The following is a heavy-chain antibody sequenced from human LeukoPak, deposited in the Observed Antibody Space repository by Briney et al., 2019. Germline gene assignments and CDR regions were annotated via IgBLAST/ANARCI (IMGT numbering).Heavy chain of an antibody. D-gene: IGHD3-10*01. CDR1: GGSISSYY. CDR3: GIGSYPFVDV. Sequence: PSETLSLTCTVSGGSISSYYWSWIRQPPGKGLEWIGYIYHSGSTYYNPSLKSRVTISVDRSKNQFSLKLSSVTAADTAVYYCGIGSYPFVDVWGQGTTVTVSS. J-gene: IGHJ6*02. V-gene: IGHV4-59*12. CDR2: IYHSGST.